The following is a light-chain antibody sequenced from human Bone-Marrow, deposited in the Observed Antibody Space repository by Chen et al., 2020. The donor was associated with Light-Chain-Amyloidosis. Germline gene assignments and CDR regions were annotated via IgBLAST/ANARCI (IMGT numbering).Light chain of an antibody. V-gene: IGLV3-25*03. CDR1: DLPTKY. CDR3: QSADSSGTYEVI. CDR2: RDT. J-gene: IGLJ2*01. Sequence: SYELTQPPSVSVSPGQTARITCSGDDLPTKYAYWYQQKPGQAPVLVIHRDTERPSGFSERFSGSSSGTTATLTISGVQAEDKADSHCQSADSSGTYEVIFGGGTKLTVL.